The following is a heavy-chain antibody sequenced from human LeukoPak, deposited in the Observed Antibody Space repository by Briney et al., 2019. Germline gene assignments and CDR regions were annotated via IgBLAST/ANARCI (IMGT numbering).Heavy chain of an antibody. CDR2: INHSGST. CDR1: GGSFSGYY. CDR3: ARGRLWFGPSRNSYFDC. D-gene: IGHD3-10*01. Sequence: PSETLSLTCAVYGGSFSGYYWSWIRQPPGKGLEWIGEINHSGSTNYNPSLKSRVTISVDTSKNQFSLKLSSVTAADTAVYYCARGRLWFGPSRNSYFDCWGQGTLVTVSS. V-gene: IGHV4-34*01. J-gene: IGHJ4*02.